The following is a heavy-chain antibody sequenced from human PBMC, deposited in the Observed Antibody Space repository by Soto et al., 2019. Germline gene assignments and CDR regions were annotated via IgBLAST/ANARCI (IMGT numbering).Heavy chain of an antibody. D-gene: IGHD3-3*01. CDR1: SGAISTYY. CDR2: IYSSGST. V-gene: IGHV4-4*07. CDR3: ARGQRFSAWFDP. Sequence: QVHLQESGPGLVKPSETLSLTCTVSSGAISTYYWTWIRQPAGKGLEWIGRIYSSGSTKYNPSLQSRVTMSLDTSNIASSLTLTSVTAAGTAVYYCARGQRFSAWFDPWGQGTLVTVSS. J-gene: IGHJ5*02.